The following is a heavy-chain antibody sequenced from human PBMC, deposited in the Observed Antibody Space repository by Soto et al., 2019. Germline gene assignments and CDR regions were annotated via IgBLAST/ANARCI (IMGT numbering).Heavy chain of an antibody. J-gene: IGHJ6*02. CDR1: GFTFSSYG. Sequence: GGSLRLSCAASGFTFSSYGMHWVRQAPGKGLGWVAVIWYDGSNKYYADSVKGRFTISRDNSKNTLYLPMNSLRAEDTAVYYCPRGRGSRNQQDYYYYGMDVWGQGTKVTDSS. CDR2: IWYDGSNK. D-gene: IGHD2-2*01. CDR3: PRGRGSRNQQDYYYYGMDV. V-gene: IGHV3-33*01.